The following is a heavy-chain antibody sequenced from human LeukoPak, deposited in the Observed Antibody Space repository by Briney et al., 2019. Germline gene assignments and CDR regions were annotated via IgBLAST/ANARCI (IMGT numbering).Heavy chain of an antibody. CDR3: ARSGYDFWSGYYTGSYFDY. J-gene: IGHJ4*02. Sequence: SGTLSLTCAVSGGSISSSNWWSWVRQPPGKGLEWIGEIYHSGSTNYNPSLKSRVTISVDKSKNQFSLKLSSVTAADTAVYYCARSGYDFWSGYYTGSYFDYWDQGTLVTVSS. V-gene: IGHV4-4*02. CDR1: GGSISSSNW. D-gene: IGHD3-3*01. CDR2: IYHSGST.